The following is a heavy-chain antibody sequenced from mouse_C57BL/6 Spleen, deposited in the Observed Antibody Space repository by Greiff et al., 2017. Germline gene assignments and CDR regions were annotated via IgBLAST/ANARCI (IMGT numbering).Heavy chain of an antibody. D-gene: IGHD1-1*01. V-gene: IGHV1-54*01. CDR1: GYAFTNYL. CDR3: ARTHYYGSSYWYFDV. Sequence: QVQLQQSGAELVRPGTSVKVSCKASGYAFTNYLIEWVKQRPGQGLEWIGVINPGSGGTNYNEKFKGKATLTADKSSSTAYMQLSSLTSEDSAVYFCARTHYYGSSYWYFDVWGTGTTVTVSS. J-gene: IGHJ1*03. CDR2: INPGSGGT.